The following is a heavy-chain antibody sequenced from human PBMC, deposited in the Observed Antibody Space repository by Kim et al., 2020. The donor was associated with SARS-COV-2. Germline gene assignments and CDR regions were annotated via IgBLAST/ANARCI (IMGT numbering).Heavy chain of an antibody. CDR2: IYPGDSDT. J-gene: IGHJ3*02. V-gene: IGHV5-51*01. CDR1: GYSFTSYW. CDR3: ARHYDILTGSYGAEAFDI. Sequence: GESLKISCKGSGYSFTSYWIGWVRQMPGKGLEWMGIIYPGDSDTRYSPSFQGQVTISADKSISTAYLQWSSLKASDTAMYYCARHYDILTGSYGAEAFDIWGQGTMVTVSS. D-gene: IGHD3-9*01.